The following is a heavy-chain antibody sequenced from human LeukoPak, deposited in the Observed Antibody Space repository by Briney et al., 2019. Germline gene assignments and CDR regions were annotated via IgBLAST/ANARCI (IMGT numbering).Heavy chain of an antibody. CDR1: GFPFSSYW. CDR2: IKQDGSKK. D-gene: IGHD1-7*01. J-gene: IGHJ4*02. CDR3: ARVGWNYAHFDY. Sequence: GGSLRLSCVASGFPFSSYWMTWVRQAPGKGLEWVANIKQDGSKKSYVDSVKGRFTISRDNSKNTLYLQMNSLRAEDTAVYYCARVGWNYAHFDYWGQGTLVTVSS. V-gene: IGHV3-7*03.